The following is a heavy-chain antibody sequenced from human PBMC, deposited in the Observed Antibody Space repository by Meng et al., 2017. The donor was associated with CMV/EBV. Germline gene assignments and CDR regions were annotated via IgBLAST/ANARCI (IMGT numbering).Heavy chain of an antibody. J-gene: IGHJ4*02. CDR2: IYYSGST. Sequence: YGGSFSGYYWSWIRQHPGKGLEWIGYIYYSGSTYYNPSLKSRVTISVDTSKNQFSLKLSSVTAADSAVYYCARGGIAAAGSDFFDYWGQGTLVTVSS. D-gene: IGHD6-13*01. V-gene: IGHV4-31*02. CDR3: ARGGIAAAGSDFFDY. CDR1: GGSFSGYY.